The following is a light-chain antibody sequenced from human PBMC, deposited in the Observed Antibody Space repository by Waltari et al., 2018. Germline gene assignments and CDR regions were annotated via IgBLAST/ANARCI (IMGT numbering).Light chain of an antibody. CDR1: NSDVGCFTL. CDR3: SSYTSTRVFYV. J-gene: IGLJ1*01. Sequence: QSALTQPAPVSGSPGPSITLSRTGSNSDVGCFTLVPWYQQHPGNAPKLIIYDVIHRPAGVSNRFSGSKSANTASLTISGLQAEDEADYYCSSYTSTRVFYVFGTGTTVIVL. CDR2: DVI. V-gene: IGLV2-14*02.